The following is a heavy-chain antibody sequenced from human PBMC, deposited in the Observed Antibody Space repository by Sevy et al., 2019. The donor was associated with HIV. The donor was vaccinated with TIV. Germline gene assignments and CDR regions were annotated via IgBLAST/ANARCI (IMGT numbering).Heavy chain of an antibody. CDR1: GFTFSTYR. V-gene: IGHV3-21*01. CDR3: ARDGGRVTMVHGVTSYYYGLDV. Sequence: GGSLRLSCAASGFTFSTYRMNWVRQAPGKGLEWVSSISGSSNYIYYADSVKGRFTISRVSAKNSLYLQMNSLSAEDTAVYYCARDGGRVTMVHGVTSYYYGLDVWGQGTTVTVSS. J-gene: IGHJ6*02. CDR2: ISGSSNYI. D-gene: IGHD3-10*01.